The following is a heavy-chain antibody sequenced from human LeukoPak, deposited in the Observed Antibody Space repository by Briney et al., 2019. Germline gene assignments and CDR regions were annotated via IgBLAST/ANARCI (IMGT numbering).Heavy chain of an antibody. CDR2: ISYDGSNK. Sequence: GRSLRLSCAASGFTFSSYGMHWVRQAPGKGLEWVAVISYDGSNKYYADSVKGRFTISGDNSKNTLYLQMNSLRAEDTAVYYCAKGYGDYYQTLDYWGQGTLVTVSS. CDR3: AKGYGDYYQTLDY. V-gene: IGHV3-30*18. CDR1: GFTFSSYG. J-gene: IGHJ4*02. D-gene: IGHD4-17*01.